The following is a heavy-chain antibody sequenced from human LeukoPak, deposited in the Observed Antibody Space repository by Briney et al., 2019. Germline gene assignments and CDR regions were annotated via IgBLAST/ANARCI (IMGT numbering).Heavy chain of an antibody. Sequence: GGSLRLSCAASGFTFSSYSMNWVRQAPGKGLEWVSYITSSSSTIYYADSVKGRFTISRDNAKNSLYQQMNSLRDEDTAVYYCARSRSLITMVRGVILGYWGQGTLVTVSS. CDR3: ARSRSLITMVRGVILGY. V-gene: IGHV3-48*02. CDR2: ITSSSSTI. J-gene: IGHJ4*02. CDR1: GFTFSSYS. D-gene: IGHD3-10*01.